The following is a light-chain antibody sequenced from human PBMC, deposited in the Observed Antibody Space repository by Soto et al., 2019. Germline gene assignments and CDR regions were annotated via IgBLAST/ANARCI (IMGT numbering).Light chain of an antibody. CDR3: NSYTGTSSRYV. Sequence: QSVLTQPASVSGSPGQSSSISCTGTSSDIGSYNYVSWYQQYPGKAPKLMIYDVSNRPSGVSNRFSGSKSGNTASLTISGLRTEDEADYYCNSYTGTSSRYVFGTGTKVTVL. CDR2: DVS. J-gene: IGLJ1*01. CDR1: SSDIGSYNY. V-gene: IGLV2-14*01.